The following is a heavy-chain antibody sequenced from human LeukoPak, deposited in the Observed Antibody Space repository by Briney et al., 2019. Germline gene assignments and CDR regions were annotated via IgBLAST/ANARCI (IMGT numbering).Heavy chain of an antibody. Sequence: ASVKVSCKASGYTFTSYDINWVRQATGQGLEWMGWMNPNSGNTGYAQKFQGRVTMTRNTSISTAYMELRSLRSDDTAVYYCARDYCGGDCYSWDDSFDIWGQGTMVTVSS. CDR3: ARDYCGGDCYSWDDSFDI. CDR1: GYTFTSYD. V-gene: IGHV1-8*01. CDR2: MNPNSGNT. D-gene: IGHD2-21*02. J-gene: IGHJ3*02.